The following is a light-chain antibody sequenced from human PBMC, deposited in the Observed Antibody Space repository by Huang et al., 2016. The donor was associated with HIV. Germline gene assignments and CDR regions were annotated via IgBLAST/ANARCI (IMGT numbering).Light chain of an antibody. V-gene: IGKV1-33*01. CDR1: HDIGDY. Sequence: DILLTQSPASLSASVGDRVTIPCQACHDIGDYLNWYQNKSGKDPKLLLHDASELVVAVPSSVSGSGSCTHFTFAISGRQSEDFATYYCQHSDNVPRYTFGQGTRLDI. J-gene: IGKJ2*01. CDR3: QHSDNVPRYT. CDR2: DAS.